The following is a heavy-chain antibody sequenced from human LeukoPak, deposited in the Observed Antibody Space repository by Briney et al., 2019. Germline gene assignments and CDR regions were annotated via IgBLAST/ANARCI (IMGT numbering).Heavy chain of an antibody. CDR1: GLIFSKYW. J-gene: IGHJ4*02. Sequence: PGGSLRLSCAASGLIFSKYWMTWVRQDPGKGLEWVASIKPDGSEKYYLDSVKGRFTISRDNARDSLYLQVNSLRDDDTSVYFCARDASALYWGRGTLVTVSS. CDR2: IKPDGSEK. V-gene: IGHV3-7*01. CDR3: ARDASALY. D-gene: IGHD6-19*01.